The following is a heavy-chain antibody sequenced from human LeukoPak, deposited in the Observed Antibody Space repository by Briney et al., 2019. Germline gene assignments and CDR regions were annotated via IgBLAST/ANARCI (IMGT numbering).Heavy chain of an antibody. J-gene: IGHJ4*02. CDR3: ARDSGSDWTY. CDR1: GFTFSSFA. CDR2: ISSGGSGT. Sequence: PGGSLRLSCAASGFTFSSFAMNWVRQAPGKGLEWVSTISSGGSGTYYADSVKGRFTISRDNSKNTLYLQMNSLRAEDTAVYYCARDSGSDWTYWGQGTLVTVSS. V-gene: IGHV3-23*01. D-gene: IGHD3/OR15-3a*01.